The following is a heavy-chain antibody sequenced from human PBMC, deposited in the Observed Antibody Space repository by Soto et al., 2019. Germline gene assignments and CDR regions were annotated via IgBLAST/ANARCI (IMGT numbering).Heavy chain of an antibody. D-gene: IGHD3-10*01. CDR2: INQSGST. J-gene: IGHJ4*02. Sequence: QVQLQQWGAGLLKPSETLSLTCAVYGGSFSGYYWSWIRQPPGKGLEWIGEINQSGSTNYNPSLKSRVTISVDTSKNQFSLKLSSVTAADTAVYYCARMVRGVHRFDYWGQGTLVTVSS. V-gene: IGHV4-34*01. CDR1: GGSFSGYY. CDR3: ARMVRGVHRFDY.